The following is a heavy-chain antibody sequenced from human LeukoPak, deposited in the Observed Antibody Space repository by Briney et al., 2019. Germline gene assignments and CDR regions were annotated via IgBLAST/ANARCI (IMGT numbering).Heavy chain of an antibody. CDR3: ARVGATPRYYNYYGMDV. CDR2: IYHSGTT. D-gene: IGHD1-26*01. Sequence: SETLSLTCTVSGHSISSGNYWGWIRQPPGKGLEWIGSIYHSGTTHYNPSLQSRVTISVDTSKNQFSLRLSSVTAADTAVYYCARVGATPRYYNYYGMDVWGQGTTVTVSS. J-gene: IGHJ6*02. V-gene: IGHV4-38-2*02. CDR1: GHSISSGNY.